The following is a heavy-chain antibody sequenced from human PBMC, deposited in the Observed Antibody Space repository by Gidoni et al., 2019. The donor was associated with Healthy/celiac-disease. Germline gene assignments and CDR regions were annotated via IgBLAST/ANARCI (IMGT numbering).Heavy chain of an antibody. V-gene: IGHV4-34*01. D-gene: IGHD6-19*01. CDR1: GGSFSGYY. Sequence: QVQLQQWGAGLLKPSETLSLTCAVYGGSFSGYYWSWIRPTPGKGLEWLGDMNHSGSTNYNPSLKSRVTISVDTSKNQFSRKLSSVTAADTAVYYCARRKVVAVAGKYWYFDLWGRGTLVTVSS. CDR2: MNHSGST. J-gene: IGHJ2*01. CDR3: ARRKVVAVAGKYWYFDL.